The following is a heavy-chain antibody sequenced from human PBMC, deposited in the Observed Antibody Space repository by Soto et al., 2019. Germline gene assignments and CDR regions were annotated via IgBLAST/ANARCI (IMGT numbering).Heavy chain of an antibody. CDR2: IYYSGSS. V-gene: IGHV4-59*01. D-gene: IGHD4-17*01. J-gene: IGHJ1*01. CDR3: ARSRTTVTPSGFQH. CDR1: GGSISSYY. Sequence: QVQLQESGPGLVKPSETLSLTCTVSGGSISSYYWSWIRQPPGKGLEWIGYIYYSGSSNSNPSPKIRVTISVDTSKNQFSLKLSPVTAADTAVYYCARSRTTVTPSGFQHWGQGTLVTVSS.